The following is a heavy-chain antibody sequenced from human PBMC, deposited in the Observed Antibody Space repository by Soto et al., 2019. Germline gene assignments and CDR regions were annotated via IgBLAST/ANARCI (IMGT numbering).Heavy chain of an antibody. D-gene: IGHD6-13*01. CDR2: INYNENA. J-gene: IGHJ4*02. CDR1: GVSVRSGSYY. CDR3: ARDLPLATRAAAGPFDY. V-gene: IGHV4-61*01. Sequence: SETLSLTCSVSGVSVRSGSYYWSWLRQSPGKGLEWIGDINYNENAYYNPSLSSRVSISLDTSKNQVSLTMRSVSAADTAVYYCARDLPLATRAAAGPFDYWGQGTRVTVS.